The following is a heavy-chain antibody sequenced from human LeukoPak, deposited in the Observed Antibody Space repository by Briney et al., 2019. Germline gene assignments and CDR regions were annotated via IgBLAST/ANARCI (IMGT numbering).Heavy chain of an antibody. CDR1: GYTFTGYY. CDR2: INPNSGGT. V-gene: IGHV1-2*02. CDR3: ARGGSGWSVPHYFDY. J-gene: IGHJ4*02. D-gene: IGHD6-19*01. Sequence: ASVKVSCKASGYTFTGYYMHWVRQAPGQGLGWMGWINPNSGGTNYAQKFQGRVTMTRDTSISTAYMELSRLRSDDTAVYYCARGGSGWSVPHYFDYWGQGTLVTVSS.